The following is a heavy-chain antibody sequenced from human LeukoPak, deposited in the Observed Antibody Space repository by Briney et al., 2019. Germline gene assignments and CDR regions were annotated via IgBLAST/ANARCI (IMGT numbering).Heavy chain of an antibody. Sequence: SETLSLTCAVYGGSFSGYYWSWIRQPPGKGLEWIGEINHSGSTNYNPSLKSRVTISVDTSKNQFSLKLSSVTAADTAAYYCARGRSTSWQLPFDYWGQGTLVTVSS. CDR3: ARGRSTSWQLPFDY. CDR1: GGSFSGYY. CDR2: INHSGST. V-gene: IGHV4-34*01. D-gene: IGHD2-2*01. J-gene: IGHJ4*02.